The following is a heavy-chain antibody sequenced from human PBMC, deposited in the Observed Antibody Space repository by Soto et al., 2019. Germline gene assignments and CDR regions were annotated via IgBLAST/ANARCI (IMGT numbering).Heavy chain of an antibody. CDR2: IYYSGST. CDR1: GGSISSYY. Sequence: SETLSLTCTVSGGSISSYYWSWIRQPPGKGLEWIGYIYYSGSTNYNPSLKSRVTISVDTSKNQFSLKLSSLRSEDTAVYYCARANRITMIAFNWFDPWGQGTLVTVSS. J-gene: IGHJ5*02. D-gene: IGHD3-22*01. CDR3: ARANRITMIAFNWFDP. V-gene: IGHV4-59*01.